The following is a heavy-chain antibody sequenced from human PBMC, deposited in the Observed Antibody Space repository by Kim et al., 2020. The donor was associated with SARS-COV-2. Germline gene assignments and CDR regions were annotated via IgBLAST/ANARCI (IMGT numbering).Heavy chain of an antibody. V-gene: IGHV1-3*01. J-gene: IGHJ2*01. CDR3: ARDVITPHGDYYWYFDL. CDR2: INAGNGNT. D-gene: IGHD3-22*01. Sequence: ASVKVSCKASGYTFTSYAMHWVRQAPGQRLEWMGWINAGNGNTKYSQKFQGRVTITRDTSASTAYMELSSLRSEDTAVYYCARDVITPHGDYYWYFDLWGRGTLVTVSS. CDR1: GYTFTSYA.